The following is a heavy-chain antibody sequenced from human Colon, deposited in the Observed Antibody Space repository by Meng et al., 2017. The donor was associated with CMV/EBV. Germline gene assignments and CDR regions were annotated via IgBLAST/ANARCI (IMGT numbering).Heavy chain of an antibody. CDR1: GGSIANGDFY. J-gene: IGHJ4*02. Sequence: SETLSLTCTVPGGSIANGDFYWEWIRQPPGKGLEWIAGVYYTGRTYYNPSVKSRVTISVDRPENQFSLELRSVTAADTAVYFCARRAGIGGPVFDYWGQGVLVTVSS. CDR2: VYYTGRT. CDR3: ARRAGIGGPVFDY. V-gene: IGHV4-39*01. D-gene: IGHD1-14*01.